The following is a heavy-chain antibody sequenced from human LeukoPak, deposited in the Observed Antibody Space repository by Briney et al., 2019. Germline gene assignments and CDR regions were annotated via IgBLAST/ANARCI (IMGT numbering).Heavy chain of an antibody. Sequence: GGSLRLSCAASGFTFDDYAMHWVRQAPGKGLEWVSLISGDGRDAYYGDFVKGRFTISRDNINNSLYLQMNNLRTEDTALYYCAKDRVLAYQDTADSFDMCGQGTVVTVS. CDR3: AKDRVLAYQDTADSFDM. CDR2: ISGDGRDA. D-gene: IGHD2-21*01. CDR1: GFTFDDYA. V-gene: IGHV3-43*02. J-gene: IGHJ3*02.